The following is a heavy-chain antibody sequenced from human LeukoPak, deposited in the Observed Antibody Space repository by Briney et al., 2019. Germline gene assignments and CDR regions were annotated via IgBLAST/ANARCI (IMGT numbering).Heavy chain of an antibody. CDR3: AKSRGTSYHVFFDY. D-gene: IGHD1-26*01. V-gene: IGHV3-23*01. Sequence: GGSLRLSCAASGFTFKKFAIAWVRQAPGKGLEWISAISGSGNSTYYADSVRGRFTISRDNSKNTQFLQMSGLRVEDTAVYFCAKSRGTSYHVFFDYWGQGALVTVSS. CDR1: GFTFKKFA. J-gene: IGHJ4*02. CDR2: ISGSGNST.